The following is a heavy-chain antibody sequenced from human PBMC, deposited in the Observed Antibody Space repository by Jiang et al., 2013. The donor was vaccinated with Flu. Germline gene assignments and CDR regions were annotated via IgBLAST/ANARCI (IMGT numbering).Heavy chain of an antibody. Sequence: SLRLSCAASGFTFSSYAMSWVRQAPGKGLEWVSAISGSGGSTYYADSVKGRFTISRDNSKNTLYLQMNSLRAEDTAVYYCAKSHYYDSSASYWGQGTLVTVSS. V-gene: IGHV3-23*01. CDR2: ISGSGGST. CDR1: GFTFSSYA. D-gene: IGHD3-22*01. CDR3: AKSHYYDSSASY. J-gene: IGHJ4*02.